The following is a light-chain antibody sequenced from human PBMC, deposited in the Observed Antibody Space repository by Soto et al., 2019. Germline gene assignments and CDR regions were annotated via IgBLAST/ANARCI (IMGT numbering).Light chain of an antibody. CDR1: SSDVGGYNY. Sequence: QSALTQPRSVSGSPGQSVTISCTGTSSDVGGYNYVSWYQQHPGKAPKLMIYDVSKRPSGVPDRFSGSKSGNTASLTISGLQAEDEADYYCCSYAGSYTSPYVFGTGTKGTVL. V-gene: IGLV2-11*01. CDR3: CSYAGSYTSPYV. J-gene: IGLJ1*01. CDR2: DVS.